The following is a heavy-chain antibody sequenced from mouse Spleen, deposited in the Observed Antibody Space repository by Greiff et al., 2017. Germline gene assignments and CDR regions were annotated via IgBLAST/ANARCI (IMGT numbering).Heavy chain of an antibody. D-gene: IGHD1-1*01. J-gene: IGHJ3*01. CDR2: ISYSGST. Sequence: EVKLVESGPGLVKPSQSLSLTCTVTGYSITSDYAWNWIRQFPGNKLEWMGYISYSGSTSYNPSLKSRISITRDTSKNQFFLQLNSVTTEDTATYYCARTTTEWFAYWGQGTLVTVSA. V-gene: IGHV3-2*02. CDR1: GYSITSDYA. CDR3: ARTTTEWFAY.